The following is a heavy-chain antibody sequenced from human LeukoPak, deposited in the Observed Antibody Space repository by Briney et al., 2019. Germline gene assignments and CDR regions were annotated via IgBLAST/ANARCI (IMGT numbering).Heavy chain of an antibody. CDR3: ARGVGNYRYYFDS. CDR1: GFTFSSYP. Sequence: GGSLRLSCAASGFTFSSYPMNWIRRAPGKGREWVASVSSSGAYIYYADLMEGRFTISRDNAKNSLILQMNSLRAEDTAVYYCARGVGNYRYYFDSWGQGTLVTVSS. V-gene: IGHV3-21*01. J-gene: IGHJ4*02. D-gene: IGHD3-22*01. CDR2: VSSSGAYI.